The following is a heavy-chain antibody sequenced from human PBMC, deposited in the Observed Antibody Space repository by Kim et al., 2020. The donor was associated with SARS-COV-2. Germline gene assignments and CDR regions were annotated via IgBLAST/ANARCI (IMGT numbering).Heavy chain of an antibody. CDR2: IKGDGSER. CDR3: AREQS. V-gene: IGHV3-7*03. CDR1: GFTFSDYW. Sequence: RGSLRLSCAASGFTFSDYWMSWVRQAPGKGPEWVANIKGDGSERYYVDSVKGRFTISRDNAKSSLYLQMSSLRAEDTAVYYCAREQSWGQGTLVTVSS. J-gene: IGHJ4*02.